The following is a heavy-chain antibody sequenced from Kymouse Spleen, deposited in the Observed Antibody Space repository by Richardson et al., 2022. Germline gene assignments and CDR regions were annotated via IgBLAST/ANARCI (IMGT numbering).Heavy chain of an antibody. V-gene: IGHV4-31*03. CDR2: IYYSGST. CDR1: GGSISSGGYY. CDR3: AREDWNYYYYYGMDV. J-gene: IGHJ6*02. D-gene: IGHD1-1*01,IGHD1-20*01,IGHD1-7*01. Sequence: QVQLQESGPGLVKPSQTLSLTCTVSGGSISSGGYYWSWIRQHPGKGLEWIGYIYYSGSTYYNPSLKSRVTISVDTSKNQFSLKLSSVTAADTAVYYCAREDWNYYYYYGMDVWGQGTTVTVSS.